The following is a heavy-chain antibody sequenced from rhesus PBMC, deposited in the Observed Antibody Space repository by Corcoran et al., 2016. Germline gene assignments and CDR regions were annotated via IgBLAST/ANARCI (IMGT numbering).Heavy chain of an antibody. Sequence: EVQLVESGGGLVQPGGSLRVSCAASGFTFSDHYMYWVRQAPGKGLEGVGVIRSKAYGGTAEYAASVKGRFTISRDDSKSIAYLQMSSLKTEDTAVYYCTRGGSYSNYLFDYWGQGVLVTVSS. J-gene: IGHJ4*01. D-gene: IGHD4-23*01. CDR2: IRSKAYGGTA. CDR1: GFTFSDHY. V-gene: IGHV3-6*01. CDR3: TRGGSYSNYLFDY.